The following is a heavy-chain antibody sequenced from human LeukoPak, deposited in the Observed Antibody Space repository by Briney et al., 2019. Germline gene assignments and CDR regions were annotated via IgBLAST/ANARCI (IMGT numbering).Heavy chain of an antibody. J-gene: IGHJ4*02. V-gene: IGHV3-23*01. CDR3: AKLKQWQPQRSFFEY. CDR2: IRSNGETT. Sequence: GGSLRLSCTASGFTFSSLAMTWVRQAPGKGLEGGSAIRSNGETTYNADSVKGRVTISRDNSKKTLYLQLNSLRAEDTAVYYCAKLKQWQPQRSFFEYWGQGALVTVAS. D-gene: IGHD6-19*01. CDR1: GFTFSSLA.